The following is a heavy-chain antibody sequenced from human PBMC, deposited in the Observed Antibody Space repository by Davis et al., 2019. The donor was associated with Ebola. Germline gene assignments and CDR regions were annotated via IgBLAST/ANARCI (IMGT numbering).Heavy chain of an antibody. V-gene: IGHV6-1*01. Sequence: HSQTLSLTCAISGDSVSSNSAAWNWIRQSPSRGLEWLGRTYYRSKWYNDYAVSVKSRITINADTSKNQFSLQVNSVTLDDTAVYYCARDRPPGYSSVWYYGMDVWGQGTTVTVSS. CDR3: ARDRPPGYSSVWYYGMDV. J-gene: IGHJ6*02. D-gene: IGHD6-19*01. CDR1: GDSVSSNSAA. CDR2: TYYRSKWYN.